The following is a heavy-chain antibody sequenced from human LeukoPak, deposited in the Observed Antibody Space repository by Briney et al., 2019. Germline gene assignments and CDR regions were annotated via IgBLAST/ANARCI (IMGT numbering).Heavy chain of an antibody. D-gene: IGHD3-3*01. CDR3: ARNSITIFGVVTPYYYYMDV. CDR2: FDPEDGET. V-gene: IGHV1-24*01. CDR1: GCTLTELS. J-gene: IGHJ6*03. Sequence: ASVKVSCKVSGCTLTELSMHWVRQAPGKGLEWMGGFDPEDGETIYAQKFQGRVTITTDESTSTAYMELSSLRSEDTAVYYCARNSITIFGVVTPYYYYMDVWGKGTTVTVSS.